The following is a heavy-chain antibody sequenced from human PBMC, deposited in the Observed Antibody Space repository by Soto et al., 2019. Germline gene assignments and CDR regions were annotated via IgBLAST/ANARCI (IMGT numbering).Heavy chain of an antibody. CDR2: ISGSGGST. Sequence: PGGSLRLSCAASGFTFSSYAMSWVRQAPGKGLEWVSAISGSGGSTYYADSVKGRFTISRDNSKNTLYLQMNSLRAEDTAVYYCAKFETPPVRRFDHNWNYAKGGMDVWGQGTTVTVSS. D-gene: IGHD1-7*01. J-gene: IGHJ6*02. V-gene: IGHV3-23*01. CDR1: GFTFSSYA. CDR3: AKFETPPVRRFDHNWNYAKGGMDV.